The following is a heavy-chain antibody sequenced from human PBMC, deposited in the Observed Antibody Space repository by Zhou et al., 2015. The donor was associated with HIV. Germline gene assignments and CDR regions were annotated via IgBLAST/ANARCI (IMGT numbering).Heavy chain of an antibody. CDR2: INPDSGDT. Sequence: QVQLVQSGADVKKPGASVMVSCKASGYTFTGYYMHWVRQAPGQGLEWMGWINPDSGDTNYAQNFQGRVTMTRDTSITTAYMKLSRLKSDDTAVYYCARDRNYYGLRELRYPGGVWGQGTLVHRLL. CDR3: ARDRNYYGLRELRYPGGV. J-gene: IGHJ4*02. V-gene: IGHV1-2*02. D-gene: IGHD3-10*01. CDR1: GYTFTGYY.